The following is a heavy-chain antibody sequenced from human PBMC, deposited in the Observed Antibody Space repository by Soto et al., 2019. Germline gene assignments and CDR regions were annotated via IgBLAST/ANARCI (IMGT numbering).Heavy chain of an antibody. Sequence: SEPLSLTCTVSGGSISSGGYYWSWIRQHPGKGLEWIGYIYYSGSTYYNPSLKSRVTISVDTSKNQFSLKLSSVTAADTAVYYCARDRSIRGIVATSDAFDIWGQGTMVTVSS. D-gene: IGHD5-12*01. J-gene: IGHJ3*02. V-gene: IGHV4-31*03. CDR3: ARDRSIRGIVATSDAFDI. CDR1: GGSISSGGYY. CDR2: IYYSGST.